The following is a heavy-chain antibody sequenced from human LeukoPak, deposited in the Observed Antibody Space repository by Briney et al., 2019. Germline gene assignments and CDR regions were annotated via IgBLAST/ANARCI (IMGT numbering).Heavy chain of an antibody. CDR3: ARGGSGSYFYDAFDT. V-gene: IGHV4-59*01. D-gene: IGHD1-26*01. CDR1: GGSISSYY. CDR2: IYYSGST. Sequence: PSETLSLTCTVSGGSISSYYWSWIRQPPGKGLEWIGYIYYSGSTNYNPSLKSRVTISVDTSKNQFSLKLSSVTAADTAVYYCARGGSGSYFYDAFDTWGQGTMVTVSS. J-gene: IGHJ3*02.